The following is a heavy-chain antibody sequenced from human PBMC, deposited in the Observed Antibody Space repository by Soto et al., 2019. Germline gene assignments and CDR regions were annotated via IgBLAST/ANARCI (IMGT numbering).Heavy chain of an antibody. Sequence: QVQLVQSGAEVKKPGSSVKVSCKASGGTFSIYTISWVRQAPGQGLEWMGRIIPILGIANYAQKFQGRVTITADKSTSTASMELSSLSSEDTAVYYCARDPHNTMGSWGQGTLGTVSS. CDR1: GGTFSIYT. CDR2: IIPILGIA. J-gene: IGHJ5*02. CDR3: ARDPHNTMGS. V-gene: IGHV1-69*08. D-gene: IGHD1-1*01.